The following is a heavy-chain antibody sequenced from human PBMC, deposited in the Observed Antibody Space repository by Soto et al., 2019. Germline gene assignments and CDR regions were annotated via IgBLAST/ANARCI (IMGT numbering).Heavy chain of an antibody. CDR1: GYSISGGCY. CDR3: ARARIVPAGTIIDS. V-gene: IGHV4-38-2*01. CDR2: IYHTGNT. J-gene: IGHJ4*02. D-gene: IGHD6-19*01. Sequence: PSETLSLTCAVSGYSISGGCYGGWIRQPPGKGLEWIGSIYHTGNTYYSPSLESRVTISVDTSKSHFSLRLTSVNAADTAVYYCARARIVPAGTIIDSWGQGTRVTV.